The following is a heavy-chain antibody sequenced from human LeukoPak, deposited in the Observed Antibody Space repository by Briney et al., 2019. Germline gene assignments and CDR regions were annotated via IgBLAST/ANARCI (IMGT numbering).Heavy chain of an antibody. CDR2: IRSKANSYAT. CDR3: TRHDWGSDY. D-gene: IGHD7-27*01. V-gene: IGHV3-73*01. CDR1: GFTFSGSA. J-gene: IGHJ4*02. Sequence: GGSLRLSCAASGFTFSGSAMHWVRQASGKGLEWVGRIRSKANSYATAYAASVKGRFTISRDDSKNTAYLQLNSLKTEDTAVYYCTRHDWGSDYWGQGTLVTVSS.